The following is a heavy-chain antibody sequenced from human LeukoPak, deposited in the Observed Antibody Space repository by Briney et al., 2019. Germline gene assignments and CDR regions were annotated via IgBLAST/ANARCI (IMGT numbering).Heavy chain of an antibody. D-gene: IGHD2-2*01. CDR3: AKGLSTSYYSDFDY. V-gene: IGHV3-23*01. CDR2: ISGSGGNP. Sequence: PGGSLRLSCAASGFTFSSYAMSWVRQAPGKGLEWVSGISGSGGNPYYADSVKGRFTISRDNSKNTVYLQMNSLRADDTAVYYCAKGLSTSYYSDFDYWGQGTLVTVSS. J-gene: IGHJ4*02. CDR1: GFTFSSYA.